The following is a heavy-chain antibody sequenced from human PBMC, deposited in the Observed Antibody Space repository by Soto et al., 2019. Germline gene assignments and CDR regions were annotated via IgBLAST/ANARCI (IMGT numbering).Heavy chain of an antibody. CDR3: ARAVAVAAPQSFDY. V-gene: IGHV6-1*01. J-gene: IGHJ4*02. CDR2: TYYRSKWYN. D-gene: IGHD6-19*01. Sequence: PSQTLSLTCAISGDSVSSNSAASNWIRQSPSRGLEWLGRTYYRSKWYNDYAVSVKSRITINPDTSKNQFSLQLNSVTPEDTAVYYCARAVAVAAPQSFDYWGQGTLVTVSS. CDR1: GDSVSSNSAA.